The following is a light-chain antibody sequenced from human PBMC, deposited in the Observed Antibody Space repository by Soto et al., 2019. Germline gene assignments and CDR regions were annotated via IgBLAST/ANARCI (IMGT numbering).Light chain of an antibody. CDR2: DAS. J-gene: IGKJ1*01. V-gene: IGKV3-11*01. CDR3: QQRSDWFT. CDR1: QSVSNF. Sequence: EIVMTQSPATLSVSPGERATLYCRASQSVSNFLAWYQQKPGQAPRLLIYDASNRATGIPVRFSGSGSGTDFTLTISSLEPEDFGLYYCQQRSDWFTFGQGTKVDIK.